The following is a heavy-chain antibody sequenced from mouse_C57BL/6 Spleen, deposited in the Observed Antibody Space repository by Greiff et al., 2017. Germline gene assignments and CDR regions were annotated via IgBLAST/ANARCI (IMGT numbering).Heavy chain of an antibody. D-gene: IGHD2-1*01. V-gene: IGHV1-15*01. J-gene: IGHJ1*03. CDR3: TRSPMGYFDV. Sequence: QVHVKQSGAELVRPGASVTLSCKASGYTFTDYEMHWVKQTPVHGLEWIGAIDPETGGTAYNQKFKGKAILTADKSSSTAYMELRSLTSEDSAVYYCTRSPMGYFDVWGTGTTVTVAS. CDR1: GYTFTDYE. CDR2: IDPETGGT.